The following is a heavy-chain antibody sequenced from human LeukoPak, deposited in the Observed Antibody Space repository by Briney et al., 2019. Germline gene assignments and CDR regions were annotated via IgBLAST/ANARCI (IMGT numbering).Heavy chain of an antibody. D-gene: IGHD3-10*01. CDR3: ARDVVRGLNWFDP. CDR2: IWYDGNYQ. J-gene: IGHJ5*02. V-gene: IGHV3-33*01. Sequence: GGSLRLSCAASGFTFSSYGMHWVGQAPGKGLEWVAVIWYDGNYQYYADSVKGRFTISRDNSKSTLYLEMNSLRVEDTAVYYCARDVVRGLNWFDPWGQGVLVTVSS. CDR1: GFTFSSYG.